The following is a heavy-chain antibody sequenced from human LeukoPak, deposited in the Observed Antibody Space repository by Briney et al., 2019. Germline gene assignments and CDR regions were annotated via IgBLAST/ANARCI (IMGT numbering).Heavy chain of an antibody. D-gene: IGHD2-2*01. CDR2: ISSSATIM. Sequence: GGSLRLSCAASGFTFSAHEMHWVRQTPSKGLEWVSYISSSATIMYYADSVKGRFTISRDNSKNTLYLQMNSLRAEDTAVYYCARDRAAAMEYYYMDVWGKGTTVTVSS. V-gene: IGHV3-48*03. J-gene: IGHJ6*03. CDR1: GFTFSAHE. CDR3: ARDRAAAMEYYYMDV.